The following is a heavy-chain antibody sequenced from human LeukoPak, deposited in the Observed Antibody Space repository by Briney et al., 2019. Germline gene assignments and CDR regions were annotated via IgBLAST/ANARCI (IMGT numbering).Heavy chain of an antibody. CDR3: AKDSYGGSPVSLDY. D-gene: IGHD1-26*01. V-gene: IGHV3-23*01. CDR1: GFTFSDYY. Sequence: PGGSLRLSCAASGFTFSDYYMSWIRQAPGKGLEWVSAISGSGATTYYVDSVKGRFAISRDNSRNTLYLQMNSLRAEDTAIYYCAKDSYGGSPVSLDYWGQGTLVTVSS. CDR2: ISGSGATT. J-gene: IGHJ4*02.